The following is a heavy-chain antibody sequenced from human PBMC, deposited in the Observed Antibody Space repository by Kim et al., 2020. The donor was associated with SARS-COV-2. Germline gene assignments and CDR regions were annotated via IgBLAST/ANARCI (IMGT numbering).Heavy chain of an antibody. CDR3: ARDPSDSSSWYRYYYGMDV. D-gene: IGHD6-13*01. Sequence: SVKVSCKASGGTFSSYAISWVRQAPGQGLEWMGGIIPIFSTANYAQKFQGRVTITADESTSTAYMELSSLRSEDTAVYYCARDPSDSSSWYRYYYGMDVWGQGTTVTVSS. J-gene: IGHJ6*02. V-gene: IGHV1-69*13. CDR1: GGTFSSYA. CDR2: IIPIFSTA.